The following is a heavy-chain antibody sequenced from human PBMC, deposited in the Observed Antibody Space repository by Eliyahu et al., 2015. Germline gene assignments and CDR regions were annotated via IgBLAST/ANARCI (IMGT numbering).Heavy chain of an antibody. CDR3: ASWAGHCTSRDCYFLXDY. D-gene: IGHD2-8*01. Sequence: PESSVKVSCKPSGGTLTTYAINWVRQAPGQGLEWMGGLNPIFGTANYAQKFQGRVAITADKSTNTAYMELSSLRSEDTAVYYCASWAGHCTSRDCYFLXDYWGQGTLXTVXS. V-gene: IGHV1-69*06. J-gene: IGHJ4*02. CDR2: LNPIFGTA. CDR1: GGTLTTYA.